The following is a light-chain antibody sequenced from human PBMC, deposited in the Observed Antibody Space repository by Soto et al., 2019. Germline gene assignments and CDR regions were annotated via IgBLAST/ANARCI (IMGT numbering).Light chain of an antibody. CDR2: WAS. CDR3: QQYYTTPAIT. V-gene: IGKV4-1*01. CDR1: HILLSSSNNLNY. Sequence: DFEMTQWPDSLAMCMGERDYIHYKSLHILLSSSNNLNYLAWYQQKPGQPPKLLSYWASTRESGVPERFSGSGSGTDFTLTISSLQAEDVSVYYCQQYYTTPAITFGQGTKGDIK. J-gene: IGKJ1*01.